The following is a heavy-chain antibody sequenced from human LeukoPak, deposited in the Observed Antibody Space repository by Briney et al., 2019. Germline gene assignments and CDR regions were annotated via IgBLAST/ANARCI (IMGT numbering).Heavy chain of an antibody. CDR3: AREDRSSWYRH. D-gene: IGHD6-13*01. V-gene: IGHV3-53*01. Sequence: TGGSLRLSCAASGFTVSSNYMSWVRQAPGKGLEWVSVIYSGGSTYYADSVKGRFTNSRDNSKNTLYLQMNSLRAEDTAVYYCAREDRSSWYRHWGQGTLVTVST. J-gene: IGHJ4*02. CDR1: GFTVSSNY. CDR2: IYSGGST.